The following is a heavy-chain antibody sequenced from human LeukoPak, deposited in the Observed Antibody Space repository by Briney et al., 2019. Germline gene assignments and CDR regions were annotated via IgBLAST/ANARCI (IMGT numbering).Heavy chain of an antibody. V-gene: IGHV3-23*01. CDR2: ISGSGGST. CDR3: AKAGYSSGWSN. CDR1: GFTFSNYA. D-gene: IGHD6-19*01. J-gene: IGHJ4*02. Sequence: GGSLRLSCAASGFTFSNYAMSWVRQAPGKGLEWVSAISGSGGSTYYADSVKGRFTISRDNSKNTLYLQMNSLRAEDTAVYYCAKAGYSSGWSNWGQGTLVTVSS.